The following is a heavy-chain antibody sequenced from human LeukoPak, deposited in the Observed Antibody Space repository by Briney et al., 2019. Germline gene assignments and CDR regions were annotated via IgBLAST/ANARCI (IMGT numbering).Heavy chain of an antibody. CDR2: INPSGGST. Sequence: ASVKVSCKASGYTFTSYYMHWVRQAPGQGLEWMGIINPSGGSTSYAQKFQGRVTMTRDTSTSTVYMELSSLRSEDTAVYYCARDYYGSGSYPANWLDPWGQGTLVTVSS. CDR3: ARDYYGSGSYPANWLDP. D-gene: IGHD3-10*01. CDR1: GYTFTSYY. J-gene: IGHJ5*02. V-gene: IGHV1-46*01.